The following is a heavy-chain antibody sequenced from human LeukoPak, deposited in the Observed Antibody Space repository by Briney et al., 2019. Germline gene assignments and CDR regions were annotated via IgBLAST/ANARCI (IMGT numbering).Heavy chain of an antibody. CDR3: ARNYDFWSGYYSPTRGYFGY. J-gene: IGHJ4*02. D-gene: IGHD3-3*01. Sequence: GGSLRLSCAASGFTFSGSGMHWVRQAPGKGLEWVTFIRYDGSNKYYTDSVKGRFTISRDNSKSTPYLQMDSLRAEDTAVYYCARNYDFWSGYYSPTRGYFGYWGQGTLVTVSS. V-gene: IGHV3-30*02. CDR1: GFTFSGSG. CDR2: IRYDGSNK.